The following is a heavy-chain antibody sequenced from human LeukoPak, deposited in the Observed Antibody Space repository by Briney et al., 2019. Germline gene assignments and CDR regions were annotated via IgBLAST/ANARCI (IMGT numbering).Heavy chain of an antibody. J-gene: IGHJ4*02. V-gene: IGHV3-66*01. D-gene: IGHD6-13*01. CDR2: IYSGGST. Sequence: GGSLRLSCAASGFTVSSNYMSWVRQAPGKGLEWVSVIYSGGSTQYADSVKGRFTISRDNSKKTLYLQMDSLRAVDTAEYYCARSHSSSWLYYFEYWGQGTLVTVSS. CDR1: GFTVSSNY. CDR3: ARSHSSSWLYYFEY.